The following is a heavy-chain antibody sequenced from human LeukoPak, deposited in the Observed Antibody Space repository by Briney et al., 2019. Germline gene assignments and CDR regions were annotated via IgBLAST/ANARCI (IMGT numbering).Heavy chain of an antibody. CDR3: ARFPPRRRFGTSSIDY. CDR2: MNPNSGNT. J-gene: IGHJ4*02. Sequence: ASVKVSCKASGYTFSTYGINWVRQATGQGLEWMGWMNPNSGNTGYAQKFQGRVTMTRNTSISTAYMELSSLRSEDTAVYYCARFPPRRRFGTSSIDYWGQGTLVTVSS. V-gene: IGHV1-8*02. CDR1: GYTFSTYG. D-gene: IGHD3-10*01.